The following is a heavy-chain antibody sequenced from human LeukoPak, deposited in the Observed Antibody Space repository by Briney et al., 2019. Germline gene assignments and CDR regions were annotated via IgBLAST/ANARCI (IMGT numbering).Heavy chain of an antibody. CDR2: ISGSGGST. CDR3: EKTSLSDPSGHYYYMDV. Sequence: QTRGSLRLSCAASGFTFSSYGMSWVRQAPGKGLEWVSAISGSGGSTYYADSVKCRFTISRDNSQNTVSVQLNNLRIEDTALYYCEKTSLSDPSGHYYYMDVWGKGTTVTVSS. V-gene: IGHV3-23*01. J-gene: IGHJ6*03. CDR1: GFTFSSYG. D-gene: IGHD3-3*01.